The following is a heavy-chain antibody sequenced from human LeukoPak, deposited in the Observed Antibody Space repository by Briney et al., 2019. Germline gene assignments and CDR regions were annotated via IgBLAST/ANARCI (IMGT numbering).Heavy chain of an antibody. CDR1: GYTFTAYY. CDR3: ARVDPTNIAVHY. Sequence: ASVKLSCKASGYTFTAYYLHWVRQAPGQGLEWMGRINPNSGGTNCGQKFQGRVTMSRDTSISTAYMELSSLTSDDTAVYYCARVDPTNIAVHYWGQGTLVTVSS. V-gene: IGHV1-2*02. CDR2: INPNSGGT. D-gene: IGHD2-15*01. J-gene: IGHJ4*02.